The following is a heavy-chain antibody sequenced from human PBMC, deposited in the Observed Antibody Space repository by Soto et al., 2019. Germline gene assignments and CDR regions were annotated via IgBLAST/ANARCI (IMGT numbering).Heavy chain of an antibody. CDR2: ISYDGSNK. J-gene: IGHJ4*02. V-gene: IGHV3-30*18. D-gene: IGHD2-15*01. Sequence: VAVISYDGSNKYYADSVKGRFTISRDNSKNTLYLQMNSLRAEDTAVYYCAKDPRRYCSGGSCYPKDPYFDYWGQGTLVTVSS. CDR3: AKDPRRYCSGGSCYPKDPYFDY.